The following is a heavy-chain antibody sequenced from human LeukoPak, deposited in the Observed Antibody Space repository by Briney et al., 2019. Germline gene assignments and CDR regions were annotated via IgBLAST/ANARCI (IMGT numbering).Heavy chain of an antibody. CDR1: GFTFSTYG. Sequence: PGGSLRLSCAASGFTFSTYGMHWVRQAPGKGLEWVSSISSSSSYIYYADSVKGRFTISRDNAKNSLYLQMNSLRAEDTAVYYCARWGSDYDFWSGYLSFDYWGQGTLVTVSS. D-gene: IGHD3-3*01. CDR2: ISSSSSYI. CDR3: ARWGSDYDFWSGYLSFDY. J-gene: IGHJ4*02. V-gene: IGHV3-21*01.